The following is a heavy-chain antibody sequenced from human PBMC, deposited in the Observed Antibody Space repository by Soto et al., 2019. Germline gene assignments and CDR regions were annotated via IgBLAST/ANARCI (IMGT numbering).Heavy chain of an antibody. CDR3: ARDVSGQDNYETIGDYVDH. V-gene: IGHV1-46*01. Sequence: QVQLIQFGAEVKKPGASVKVSCRASGYTFTTFHIYWVRLAPGPGLECMCMIDLSGGVTRDAQRFQRRISTTSDTSASSVYMELRGLTSEDTAVYYWARDVSGQDNYETIGDYVDHWGPGTLGTVSS. J-gene: IGHJ4*02. CDR1: GYTFTTFH. CDR2: IDLSGGVT. D-gene: IGHD3-16*01.